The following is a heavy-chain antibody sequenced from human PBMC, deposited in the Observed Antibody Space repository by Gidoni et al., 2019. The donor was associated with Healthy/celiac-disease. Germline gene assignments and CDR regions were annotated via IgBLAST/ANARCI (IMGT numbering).Heavy chain of an antibody. CDR3: AKPWGGITIFGVDYYFDY. J-gene: IGHJ4*02. D-gene: IGHD3-3*01. V-gene: IGHV3-23*01. Sequence: EVQLLESGGGLVQPGGSLRLSCAASGFTFSSYAMSWVRQAPGKGLEWVSAISGSGGSTYYADSVKGRFTISRDNSKNTLYLQMNSLRAEDTAVYYCAKPWGGITIFGVDYYFDYWGQGTLVTVSS. CDR1: GFTFSSYA. CDR2: ISGSGGST.